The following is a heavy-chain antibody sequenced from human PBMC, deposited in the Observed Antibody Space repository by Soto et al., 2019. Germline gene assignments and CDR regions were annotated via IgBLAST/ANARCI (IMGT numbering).Heavy chain of an antibody. J-gene: IGHJ3*02. CDR1: GFTFSSYS. CDR2: ITANRGTT. CDR3: GKFMQVDWQYDAFHM. D-gene: IGHD3-16*01. V-gene: IGHV3-23*01. Sequence: PGGSLRLSCAASGFTFSSYSMSWVRKAPGKGLEWVAHITANRGTTYYPDSVKGRFTISKDTSRNTLYLQMNSLRAEDTALYYCGKFMQVDWQYDAFHMWGQGTMVTVSS.